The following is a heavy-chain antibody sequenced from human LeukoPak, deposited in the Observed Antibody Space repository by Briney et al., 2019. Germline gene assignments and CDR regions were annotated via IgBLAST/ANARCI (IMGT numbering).Heavy chain of an antibody. D-gene: IGHD6-13*01. CDR2: INKDGREK. V-gene: IGHV3-7*03. Sequence: GGSLRLSCAASGFTFSSYCMSWVPPAPGKGLEWVANINKDGREKYYLDPGKGRFTISRDNAKNSLYLQMNGLRAEDTAVYYWAREDPCWYSSSWFDYWGKGTLVTVSS. CDR1: GFTFSSYC. CDR3: AREDPCWYSSSWFDY. J-gene: IGHJ4*02.